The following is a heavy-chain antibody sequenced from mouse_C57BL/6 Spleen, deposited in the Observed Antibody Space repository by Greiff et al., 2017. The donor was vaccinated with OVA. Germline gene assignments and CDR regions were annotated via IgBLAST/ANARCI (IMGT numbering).Heavy chain of an antibody. Sequence: VQLQQSGAELVRPGASVTLSCKASGYTFTDYEMHWVKQTPVHGLEWIGAIDPETGGTAYNQKFKGKAILTADKSSSTAYMELRSLTSEDSAVYYGTRAGHYYGSSSYYAMDDWGQGTSVTVSA. V-gene: IGHV1-15*01. CDR3: TRAGHYYGSSSYYAMDD. D-gene: IGHD1-1*01. CDR2: IDPETGGT. J-gene: IGHJ4*01. CDR1: GYTFTDYE.